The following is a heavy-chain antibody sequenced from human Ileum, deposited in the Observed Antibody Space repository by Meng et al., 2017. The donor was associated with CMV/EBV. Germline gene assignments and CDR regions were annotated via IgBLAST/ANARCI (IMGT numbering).Heavy chain of an antibody. CDR3: ARENWVYDL. V-gene: IGHV1-2*02. D-gene: IGHD2/OR15-2a*01. CDR2: INPKDGDT. J-gene: IGHJ5*02. Sequence: QGQLVQSGAGVKKPGSSVKVSCEGSGGTFSSNAISWVRHAPGQGPECLGWINPKDGDTDYTESFQGRVTLTRDTSITTAYMELHNLKSDDTATYYCARENWVYDLWGQGTLVTVSS. CDR1: GGTFSSNA.